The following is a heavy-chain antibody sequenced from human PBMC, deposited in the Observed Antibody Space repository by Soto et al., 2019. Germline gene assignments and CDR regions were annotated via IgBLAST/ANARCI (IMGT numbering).Heavy chain of an antibody. J-gene: IGHJ4*02. CDR1: GDSINSSNW. D-gene: IGHD1-1*01. CDR3: ASSKRPTVRVDY. V-gene: IGHV4-4*02. CDR2: IYHSGTI. Sequence: QVQLQESGPGLVKPSGTLSLTCAVSGDSINSSNWWSWVRQPPGKGLEWIGEIYHSGTINYNPSLKSRISISLDKSKNQFSLKLNSVTAADTAVYFCASSKRPTVRVDYWGQGALVTVSS.